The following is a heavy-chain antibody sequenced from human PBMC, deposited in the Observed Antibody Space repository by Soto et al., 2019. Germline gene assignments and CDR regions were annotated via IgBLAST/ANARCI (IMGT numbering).Heavy chain of an antibody. D-gene: IGHD4-17*01. CDR1: GLSFSGYT. CDR2: ITTSSSYI. CDR3: ARDRLSMSTVTSLDY. V-gene: IGHV3-21*01. Sequence: PGGSLRLSCAASGLSFSGYTLNWVRQAPGKGLEWVSSITTSSSYIYYADSVRGRFTVSRDNAKNSLYLQMNSLRAEDTAVYYCARDRLSMSTVTSLDYWGQGT. J-gene: IGHJ4*02.